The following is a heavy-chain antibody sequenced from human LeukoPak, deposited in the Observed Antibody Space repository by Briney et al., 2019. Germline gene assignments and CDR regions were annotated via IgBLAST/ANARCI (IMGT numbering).Heavy chain of an antibody. CDR2: IYPGDSDT. D-gene: IGHD1-26*01. Sequence: GESLKISCKGSGYSFTSYWIGWVRQMPGKGLEWMGIIYPGDSDTRYSPSFQGQVTISADKSISTAYLQWSSLKASDTAMYYCARQVGALTTYYYYMDVWGKGTTVTVSS. J-gene: IGHJ6*03. CDR1: GYSFTSYW. V-gene: IGHV5-51*01. CDR3: ARQVGALTTYYYYMDV.